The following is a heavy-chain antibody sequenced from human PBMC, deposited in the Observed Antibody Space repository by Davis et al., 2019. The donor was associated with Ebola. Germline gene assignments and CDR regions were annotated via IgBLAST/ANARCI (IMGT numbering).Heavy chain of an antibody. J-gene: IGHJ4*02. CDR1: GFIINGYG. CDR3: ALRNLGTYSGHFLAN. V-gene: IGHV3-48*02. CDR2: ISVGSDKS. D-gene: IGHD1-26*01. Sequence: GESLKISCAASGFIINGYGLNWVRQAPGEGLEWVSFISVGSDKSYYADSVQGRFTISRDNAKNSLYLQMNSLRDEDTAVYYCALRNLGTYSGHFLANWGQGTLVTVSS.